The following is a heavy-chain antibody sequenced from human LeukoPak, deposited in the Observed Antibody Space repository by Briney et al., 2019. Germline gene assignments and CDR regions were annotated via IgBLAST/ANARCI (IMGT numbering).Heavy chain of an antibody. CDR3: ARVVSSSGWHFDY. Sequence: PGGSLRLSCAASGFTFSSYWMNWARQAPGKGLEWVSSIDSSSSYIFYADSVKGRFTISRDNPKNSLYLQMDSLRAEDTAVYYCARVVSSSGWHFDYWGQGTLVTVSS. J-gene: IGHJ4*02. CDR1: GFTFSSYW. CDR2: IDSSSSYI. V-gene: IGHV3-21*01. D-gene: IGHD6-19*01.